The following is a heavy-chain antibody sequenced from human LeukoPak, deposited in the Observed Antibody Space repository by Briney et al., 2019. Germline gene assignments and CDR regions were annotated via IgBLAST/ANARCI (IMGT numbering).Heavy chain of an antibody. CDR3: ARGDPAGLFDS. V-gene: IGHV4-59*01. D-gene: IGHD3-10*01. CDR1: GGSFSSGY. CDR2: IYYSGTT. Sequence: SETLSLTCTVSGGSFSSGYWNWIRQPPGKGLEWIGYIYYSGTTNSNPSLESRVTVSVDTSKKYCSLKLTSVTAADTAVYFCARGDPAGLFDSWGQGHLVTVSS. J-gene: IGHJ4*02.